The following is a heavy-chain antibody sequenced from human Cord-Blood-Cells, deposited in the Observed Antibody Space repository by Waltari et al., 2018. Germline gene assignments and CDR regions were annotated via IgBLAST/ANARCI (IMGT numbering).Heavy chain of an antibody. V-gene: IGHV4-34*01. CDR3: ARGPNDILTGYYGVDY. Sequence: QVQLQQWGAGLLKPSETLSLTCAVYGGYLRGSYWSWIRQPQGTGLEWIGKINHSGSTNYNPSLKSRVTISVDTSKNQFSLKLSSVTAADTAVYYCARGPNDILTGYYGVDYWGQGTLVTVSS. J-gene: IGHJ4*02. CDR1: GGYLRGSY. D-gene: IGHD3-9*01. CDR2: INHSGST.